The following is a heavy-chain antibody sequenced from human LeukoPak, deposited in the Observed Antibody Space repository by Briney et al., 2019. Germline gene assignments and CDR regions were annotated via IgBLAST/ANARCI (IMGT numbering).Heavy chain of an antibody. CDR2: IWYDGSNK. CDR3: ARSLWIQSLFDY. J-gene: IGHJ4*02. V-gene: IGHV3-33*01. D-gene: IGHD5-18*01. Sequence: PGGSLRLSCAASGFAFSSYGMHWVRQAPGKGLEWVAVIWYDGSNKYYADSVKGRFTISRDNSKDTLYLQMNSLRAEDTAVYYCARSLWIQSLFDYWGQGTLVTVSS. CDR1: GFAFSSYG.